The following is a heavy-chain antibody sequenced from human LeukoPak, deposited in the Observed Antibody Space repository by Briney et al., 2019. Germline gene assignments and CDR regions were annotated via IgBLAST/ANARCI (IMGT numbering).Heavy chain of an antibody. V-gene: IGHV4-59*01. CDR3: ARNPQYSAANV. J-gene: IGHJ4*02. CDR2: FYFSGST. D-gene: IGHD2/OR15-2a*01. Sequence: SETRSLTCTVSGDSISRYYWSWIRQSPGKGLQWIGYFYFSGSTNYNPSLKGRVIISVDRSKNQVSLNLSSVTAADTAVYYCARNPQYSAANVWGQGTLVIVSS. CDR1: GDSISRYY.